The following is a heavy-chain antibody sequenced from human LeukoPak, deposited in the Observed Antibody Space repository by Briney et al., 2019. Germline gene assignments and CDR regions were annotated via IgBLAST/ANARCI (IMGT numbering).Heavy chain of an antibody. D-gene: IGHD6-13*01. CDR3: ARALAAAVIN. J-gene: IGHJ1*01. Sequence: SETLPLTCGVFGGSISGHFFSWIRQPPGKGLEWIGEITHRGTTNYNPSLKSRVAMSLDTSKNQFSLNLTSVTAADTAVYYCARALAAAVINWGQGTLVTVSS. CDR1: GGSISGHF. V-gene: IGHV4-34*01. CDR2: ITHRGTT.